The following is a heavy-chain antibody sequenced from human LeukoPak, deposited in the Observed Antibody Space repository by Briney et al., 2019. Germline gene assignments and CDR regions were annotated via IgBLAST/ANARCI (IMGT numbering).Heavy chain of an antibody. Sequence: SETLSLTCTVSGGSISSSSYYWGWIRQPPGKGLEWIGSIYYSGSTYYNPSLKSRVTISVDTSKNQFSLKLSSVTAADTAVYYCARHEVPSGVILTGNGLYYFDYWGQGTLVTVSS. CDR3: ARHEVPSGVILTGNGLYYFDY. CDR1: GGSISSSSYY. D-gene: IGHD3-9*01. V-gene: IGHV4-39*01. CDR2: IYYSGST. J-gene: IGHJ4*02.